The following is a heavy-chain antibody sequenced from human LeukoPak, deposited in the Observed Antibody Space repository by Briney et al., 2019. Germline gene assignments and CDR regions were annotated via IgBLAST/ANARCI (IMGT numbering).Heavy chain of an antibody. V-gene: IGHV4-59*08. CDR2: IYYSGST. D-gene: IGHD5-18*01. Sequence: KPSETLSLTCTVSGGSISSYYWSWIRQPPGKGLEWIGYIYYSGSTNYNPSLKSRVTISVDTSKNQFSLKLSSVTAADTAVYYCARLDTAMVTFDYWGQGTLVTVSS. J-gene: IGHJ4*02. CDR3: ARLDTAMVTFDY. CDR1: GGSISSYY.